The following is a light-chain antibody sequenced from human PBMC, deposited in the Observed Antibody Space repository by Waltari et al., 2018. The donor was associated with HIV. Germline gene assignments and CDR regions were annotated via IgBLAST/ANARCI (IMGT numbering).Light chain of an antibody. J-gene: IGLJ1*01. CDR3: LSADSSGTYV. CDR2: KNT. Sequence: SSELTQPPSVSVSPGQTARITCSGDASTKPYTRWFPQKPGQTPLVVIHKNTERPSGIPERFSASRSGTTVTLTISGVQTDDEADYYCLSADSSGTYVFGPGTTVTVL. CDR1: ASTKPY. V-gene: IGLV3-25*03.